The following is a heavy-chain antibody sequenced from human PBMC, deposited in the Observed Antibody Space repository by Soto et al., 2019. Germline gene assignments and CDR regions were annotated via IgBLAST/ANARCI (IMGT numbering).Heavy chain of an antibody. V-gene: IGHV3-21*01. CDR1: GFTFTSYT. Sequence: VGSLRLSCAVSGFTFTSYTMNWVRQAPGKGLEWVSSITSDSGRIFYADSLKGRFTISRDNAKNSLYLQMNSLRVEDTAFYYCKRASPQFDRWGQGTLVTVSS. CDR2: ITSDSGRI. CDR3: KRASPQFDR. J-gene: IGHJ5*02.